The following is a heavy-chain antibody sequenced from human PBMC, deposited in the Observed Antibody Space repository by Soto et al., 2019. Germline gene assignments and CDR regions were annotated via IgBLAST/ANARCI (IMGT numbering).Heavy chain of an antibody. D-gene: IGHD2-21*02. Sequence: QVYLVQSGAEVKKPGSSVKTSCKASGGIFSSNTINWVRQAAGQGLEWMGGIIPLFGTANYAEKFQGRVTITADKSTKTEYMELTSLSSEDTAVYYCASKAACGGDCYAFDSWGQGTLVTVSS. V-gene: IGHV1-69*06. J-gene: IGHJ4*02. CDR1: GGIFSSNT. CDR2: IIPLFGTA. CDR3: ASKAACGGDCYAFDS.